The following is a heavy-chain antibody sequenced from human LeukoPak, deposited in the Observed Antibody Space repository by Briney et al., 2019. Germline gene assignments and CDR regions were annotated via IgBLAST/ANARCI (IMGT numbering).Heavy chain of an antibody. D-gene: IGHD3-22*01. CDR1: GYTFTGYY. CDR2: INPNSGGT. CDR3: ARDRYYYDSSGYCDY. Sequence: ASVKVSCKASGYTFTGYYMHWVRQAPGQGLEWMGRINPNSGGTNYAQKFQGRVTMTRDTSISTAYMELSRLRSDDTAGYYCARDRYYYDSSGYCDYWGQGTLVTVSS. J-gene: IGHJ4*02. V-gene: IGHV1-2*06.